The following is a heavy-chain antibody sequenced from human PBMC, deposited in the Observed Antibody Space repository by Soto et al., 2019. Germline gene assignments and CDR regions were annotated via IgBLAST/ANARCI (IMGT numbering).Heavy chain of an antibody. D-gene: IGHD2-2*02. CDR1: GFTFSSYA. CDR3: ANPGAYCSSTSCYTDWFDP. V-gene: IGHV3-23*01. CDR2: ISGSGGST. Sequence: PGGSLRLSCAASGFTFSSYAMSWVRQAPGKGLEWVSAISGSGGSTYYADSVKGRFTISRDNSKNTLYLQVNSLRAEDTAVYYCANPGAYCSSTSCYTDWFDPWGQGTLVTVSS. J-gene: IGHJ5*02.